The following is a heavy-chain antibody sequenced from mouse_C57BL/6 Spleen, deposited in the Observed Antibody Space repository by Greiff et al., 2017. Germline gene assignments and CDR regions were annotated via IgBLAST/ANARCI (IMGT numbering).Heavy chain of an antibody. D-gene: IGHD3-2*02. CDR1: GYSITSGYY. V-gene: IGHV3-6*01. CDR2: ISYDGSN. CDR3: ARGDSSGCIFAY. J-gene: IGHJ3*01. Sequence: DVQLQESVPGLVKPSQSLSLTCSVTGYSITSGYYWNWIRQFPGNKLEWMGYISYDGSNNYNPSLKNRISITRDTSKNQFFLKLNSVTTEDTATYYCARGDSSGCIFAYWGQGTLVTVSA.